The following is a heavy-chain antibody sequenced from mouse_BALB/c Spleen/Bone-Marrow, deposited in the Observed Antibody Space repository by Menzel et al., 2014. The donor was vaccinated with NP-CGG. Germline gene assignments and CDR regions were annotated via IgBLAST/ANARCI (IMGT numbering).Heavy chain of an antibody. J-gene: IGHJ3*01. Sequence: DVMLVESGGGLVQPGGSLKLSCAASGFDFSRYWMSWVRQAPGKGLEWIGEINPDSNTINYTPSLKDKFIISRDSAKNTLYLQMSKVRSEDTALYYCSRLGYYGGFAYWGQGTLVTVSA. CDR2: INPDSNTI. CDR1: GFDFSRYW. D-gene: IGHD2-3*01. CDR3: SRLGYYGGFAY. V-gene: IGHV4-1*02.